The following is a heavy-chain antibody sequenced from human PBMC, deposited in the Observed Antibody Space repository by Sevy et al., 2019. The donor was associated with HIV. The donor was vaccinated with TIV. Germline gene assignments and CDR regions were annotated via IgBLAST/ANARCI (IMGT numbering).Heavy chain of an antibody. Sequence: GGSLSLSCAASGFAVSSNFMSWVRQAPGKGLEWVSVIYIGGSTYYADSVKGRFTISRDNSKNTLYLQMNSLRAEDTAVYYCARGKHISDYYGSFDYWGQGTLVTVSS. D-gene: IGHD3-3*01. CDR3: ARGKHISDYYGSFDY. CDR1: GFAVSSNF. J-gene: IGHJ4*02. CDR2: IYIGGST. V-gene: IGHV3-53*01.